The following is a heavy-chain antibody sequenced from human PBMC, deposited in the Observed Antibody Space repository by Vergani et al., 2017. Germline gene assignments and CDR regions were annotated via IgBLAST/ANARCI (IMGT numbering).Heavy chain of an antibody. CDR1: GYSISSGYF. CDR2: IDRTGRT. Sequence: QVQLQESGPRLVKPSETLSLICSVSGYSISSGYFWGWIRQSPGKGLEWLGTIDRTGRTHLSPSLKSRLTISVDTTKNQFSLRLTSATAADTAVYYCARASKHYDILNGPWGQGTLVTVSS. D-gene: IGHD3-9*01. J-gene: IGHJ5*02. V-gene: IGHV4-38-2*02. CDR3: ARASKHYDILNGP.